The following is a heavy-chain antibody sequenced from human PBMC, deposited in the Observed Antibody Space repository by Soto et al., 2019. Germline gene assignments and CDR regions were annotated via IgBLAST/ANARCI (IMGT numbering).Heavy chain of an antibody. CDR2: ISYDGGNK. D-gene: IGHD6-13*01. J-gene: IGHJ6*02. CDR3: AKETTLYSSSWYLSGMAV. CDR1: AFTFSSYG. V-gene: IGHV3-30*18. Sequence: QVQLVESGGGVVQPGRSLRLSCAASAFTFSSYGMHWFRQAPGKGLEWVALISYDGGNKYYTESVRGRFTISRDNAKNTLYLQMNSLRAEDTAVYFCAKETTLYSSSWYLSGMAVWGQGTTVIVSS.